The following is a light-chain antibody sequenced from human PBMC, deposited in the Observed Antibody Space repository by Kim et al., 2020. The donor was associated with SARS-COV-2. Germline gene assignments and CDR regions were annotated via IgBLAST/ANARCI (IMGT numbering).Light chain of an antibody. CDR3: QQCNSYPYT. CDR1: QSISRW. V-gene: IGKV1-5*03. J-gene: IGKJ2*01. Sequence: SASVGDRVTITCRARQSISRWLAWYQQKPGKAPKLLIYKASSLESGVPSRCSGSGSGTEFTLTISSLQPDDFATYYCQQCNSYPYTFGQGTKLEI. CDR2: KAS.